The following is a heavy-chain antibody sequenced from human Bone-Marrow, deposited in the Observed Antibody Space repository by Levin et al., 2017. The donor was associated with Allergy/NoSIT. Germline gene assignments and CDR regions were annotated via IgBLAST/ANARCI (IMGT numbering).Heavy chain of an antibody. Sequence: PGESLKISCAASGFSVSSNSMTWVRHTPGKGLEWVSTKDIVGTTYYADSVRGRFTIARDSSTNMVFLQMNNLRPEDTAVYYCAKSPATRNWYFDLWGRGTLVTVSP. CDR2: KDIVGTT. D-gene: IGHD1-1*01. CDR1: GFSVSSNS. V-gene: IGHV3-53*01. CDR3: AKSPATRNWYFDL. J-gene: IGHJ2*01.